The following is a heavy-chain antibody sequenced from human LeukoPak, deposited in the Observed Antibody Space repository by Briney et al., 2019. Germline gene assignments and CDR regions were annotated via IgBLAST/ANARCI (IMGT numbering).Heavy chain of an antibody. CDR1: GYTFTRYY. CDR3: ARDSGARLFDY. V-gene: IGHV1-46*01. J-gene: IGHJ4*02. D-gene: IGHD6-6*01. CDR2: INPSGGST. Sequence: GASVQVSCKSTGYTFTRYYMHWVRPPPGKGLAWMGIINPSGGSTSYAQKFQGRVTMTRDMSTSTVYMELSSLRSEDTAVYYCARDSGARLFDYWGQGTLVTVSS.